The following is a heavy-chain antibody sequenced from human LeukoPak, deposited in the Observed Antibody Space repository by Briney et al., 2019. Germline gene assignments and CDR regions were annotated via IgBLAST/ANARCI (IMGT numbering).Heavy chain of an antibody. D-gene: IGHD5-18*01. Sequence: PGRSLRLSCAASGFTFRLFAMHWVRQAPGKGLEWVAVTTFDGRNNYYAESVKGRFNISRDNSKKTLYLEMKSLRAEDTAVYYCARDFSDVDTVPPGWGQGTLVSVSS. CDR2: TTFDGRNN. J-gene: IGHJ4*02. V-gene: IGHV3-30*04. CDR1: GFTFRLFA. CDR3: ARDFSDVDTVPPG.